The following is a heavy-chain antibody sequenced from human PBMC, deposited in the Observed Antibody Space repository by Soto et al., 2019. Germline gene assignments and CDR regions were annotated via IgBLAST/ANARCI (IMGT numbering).Heavy chain of an antibody. CDR2: ISYDGSNK. CDR3: AREHYYFDY. V-gene: IGHV3-30-3*01. Sequence: PGGSLRLSCAASGFTFSSFPMLWVRQAPGKGLEWVAVISYDGSNKYYADSVKGRFSISRDNSRNTLYLQMNSLRTEDTAVYNCAREHYYFDYWGQGT. J-gene: IGHJ4*02. CDR1: GFTFSSFP. D-gene: IGHD3-10*01.